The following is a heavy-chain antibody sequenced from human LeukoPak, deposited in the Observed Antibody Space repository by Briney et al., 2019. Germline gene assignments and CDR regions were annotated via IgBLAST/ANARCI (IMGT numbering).Heavy chain of an antibody. V-gene: IGHV4-38-2*01. CDR2: IYHSGST. Sequence: SETLSLTCAVSGYSISSGYYWGWIRQPPGKGLEWIGSIYHSGSTYYNPSLKSRVTISVDTSKNQFSLKLSSVTAADTAVYYCARHYPYYYDSSGYYYFDYWGQGTLVTVSS. J-gene: IGHJ4*02. CDR3: ARHYPYYYDSSGYYYFDY. D-gene: IGHD3-22*01. CDR1: GYSISSGYY.